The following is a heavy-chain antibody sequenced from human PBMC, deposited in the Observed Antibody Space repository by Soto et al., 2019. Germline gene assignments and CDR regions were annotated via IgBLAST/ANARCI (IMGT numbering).Heavy chain of an antibody. CDR1: GGTFSRYA. V-gene: IGHV1-69*01. D-gene: IGHD3-22*01. J-gene: IGHJ3*02. CDR2: IIPMFGTP. Sequence: QVHLVQSGAGVKKPGSSVKVSCKASGGTFSRYAISWVRQAPGQGLEWMGGIIPMFGTPTYAQKFPREVPLTSDETTNTAYMDRSSLGSEATALYYWAPLPKKFDTSGNYSETDGLDIRRQGTMGSFS. CDR3: APLPKKFDTSGNYSETDGLDI.